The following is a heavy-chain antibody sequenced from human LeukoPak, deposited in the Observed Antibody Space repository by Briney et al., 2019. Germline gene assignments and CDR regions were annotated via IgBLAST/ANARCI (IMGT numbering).Heavy chain of an antibody. Sequence: GGSLRLSCAASGITLSNYGMSWVRLAPGKGLEWVAGISDSGGRTNYADSVKGRFTISRDNSKNTLYLQMNSLRAEDTAVYFCAKRGVVIRVILVGFHKEAYYFDSWGQGALVTVSS. D-gene: IGHD3-22*01. CDR1: GITLSNYG. J-gene: IGHJ4*02. CDR2: ISDSGGRT. V-gene: IGHV3-23*01. CDR3: AKRGVVIRVILVGFHKEAYYFDS.